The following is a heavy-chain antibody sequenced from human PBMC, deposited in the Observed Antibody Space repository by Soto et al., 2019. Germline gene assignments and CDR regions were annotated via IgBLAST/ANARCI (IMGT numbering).Heavy chain of an antibody. V-gene: IGHV4-59*01. J-gene: IGHJ5*02. CDR2: IYYSGST. CDR1: GDSISSYY. D-gene: IGHD1-26*01. Sequence: SETLSLTCTVSGDSISSYYWSWIRQPPGKGLEWIGYIYYSGSTNYNPSLKSRVTMSVDTSKNQFSLKLSSVTAADTAVYFCARDKGSYGWFDPWGQGTLVTVSS. CDR3: ARDKGSYGWFDP.